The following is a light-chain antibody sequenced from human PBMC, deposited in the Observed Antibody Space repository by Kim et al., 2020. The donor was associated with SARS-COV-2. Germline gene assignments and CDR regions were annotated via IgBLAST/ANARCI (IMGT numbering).Light chain of an antibody. CDR3: QQYSNYPYT. J-gene: IGKJ2*01. CDR2: KAS. V-gene: IGKV1-5*03. CDR1: HSISSW. Sequence: DIQMTQSPSTLSASVGDRVTITCRASHSISSWLAWYQQKAGKAPKVLIYKASTLESGVPSRFSGSGAGTEFTLTISSLQPDDFATYYCQQYSNYPYTFGQGTKLGI.